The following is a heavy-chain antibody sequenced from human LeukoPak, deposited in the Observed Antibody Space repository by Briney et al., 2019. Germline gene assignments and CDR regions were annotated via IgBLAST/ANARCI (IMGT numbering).Heavy chain of an antibody. CDR2: ISNNGDIT. D-gene: IGHD3-16*01. CDR3: ARTYLVGWYFDL. Sequence: GGSLRLSCAASGFTFTNYAIHWVRQAPGKGLEYVSAISNNGDITFYANSVKGRFAVSRDNSKNTVFLQMGSLRDEDMAVYYCARTYLVGWYFDLWGRGTLVTVSS. CDR1: GFTFTNYA. V-gene: IGHV3-64*01. J-gene: IGHJ2*01.